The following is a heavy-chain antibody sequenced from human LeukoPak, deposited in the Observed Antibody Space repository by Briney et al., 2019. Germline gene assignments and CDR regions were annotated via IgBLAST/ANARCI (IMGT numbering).Heavy chain of an antibody. D-gene: IGHD6-13*01. CDR3: ARDGRSSWEVSYAFDI. V-gene: IGHV4-59*01. CDR2: IYYSGST. Sequence: PSETLSLTCTVSGGSISSYYWSWIRQPPGKRLEWIGYIYYSGSTNYNPSLKSRVTISVDTSKNQFSLKLSSVTAADTAVYYCARDGRSSWEVSYAFDIWAKGQWSPSLQ. CDR1: GGSISSYY. J-gene: IGHJ3*02.